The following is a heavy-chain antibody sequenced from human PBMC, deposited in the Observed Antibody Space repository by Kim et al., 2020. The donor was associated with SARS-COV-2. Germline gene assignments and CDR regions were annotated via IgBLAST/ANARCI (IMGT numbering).Heavy chain of an antibody. J-gene: IGHJ5*02. D-gene: IGHD6-19*01. CDR3: ARDKGRAVAGQGWFDP. CDR2: INAGNGNT. Sequence: ASVKVSCKASGYTFTSYAMHWVRQAPGQRLEWMGWINAGNGNTKYSQKFQGRVTITRDTSASTAYMELSSLRSEDTAVYYCARDKGRAVAGQGWFDPWGQGTLVTVSS. V-gene: IGHV1-3*01. CDR1: GYTFTSYA.